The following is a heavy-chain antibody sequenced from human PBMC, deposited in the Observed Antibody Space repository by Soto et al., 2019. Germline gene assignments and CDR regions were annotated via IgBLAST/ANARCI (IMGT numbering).Heavy chain of an antibody. CDR1: GYTFTSYY. CDR2: INPSGGST. D-gene: IGHD6-19*01. V-gene: IGHV1-46*01. CDR3: ASAFSSGWSPGAFDI. Sequence: ASVKVSCKASGYTFTSYYMHWVRQAPGQGLEWMGIINPSGGSTSYAQKFQGRVTMTRDTSTSTVYMELSSLRSEDTAVYYCASAFSSGWSPGAFDISGQGTMVTVSS. J-gene: IGHJ3*02.